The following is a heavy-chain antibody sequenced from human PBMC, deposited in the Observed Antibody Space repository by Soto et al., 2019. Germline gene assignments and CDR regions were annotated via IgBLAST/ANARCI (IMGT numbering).Heavy chain of an antibody. J-gene: IGHJ3*02. CDR1: GHPVTAYY. CDR2: INPATGAA. CDR3: ARGGGVGVAGSAAFDM. V-gene: IGHV1-2*02. Sequence: QLHLVQSGAVVKKPGASVTVSCSASGHPVTAYYMHWVRQAPGRGLEWMGGINPATGAAKYTQTFQGRVTMTRDPSTSTVFMELSGLTSEDTAVFYCARGGGVGVAGSAAFDMWGQGTLVTVSS. D-gene: IGHD3-3*01.